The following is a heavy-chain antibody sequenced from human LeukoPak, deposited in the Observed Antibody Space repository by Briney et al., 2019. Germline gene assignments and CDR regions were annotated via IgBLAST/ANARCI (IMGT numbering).Heavy chain of an antibody. Sequence: GGSLRLSCAASGFTFTNYVMTWVRQAPGKGLEWVSAISGSGGSTYYADSVKGRFTVSRDNSKNTVYLQMNSLRAEDTAVYYCARGNWNKLEVFDHWGQGTLVTVSS. CDR2: ISGSGGST. CDR3: ARGNWNKLEVFDH. V-gene: IGHV3-23*01. D-gene: IGHD1/OR15-1a*01. CDR1: GFTFTNYV. J-gene: IGHJ4*02.